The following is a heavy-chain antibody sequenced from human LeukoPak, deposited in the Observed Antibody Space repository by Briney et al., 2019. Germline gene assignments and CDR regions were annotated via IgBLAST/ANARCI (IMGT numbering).Heavy chain of an antibody. D-gene: IGHD2-15*01. CDR3: VKAKDIVVVIAAFFN. J-gene: IGHJ4*02. CDR1: GFTFSNYA. Sequence: GGSLRLSCLASGFTFSNYAIHWVRQAPGKGLEYVSVISDNGGGTYYADSVKGRFTISRDNSKNTVYLQLTSLRDEDTAVYYCVKAKDIVVVIAAFFNWGQGTLVTVSS. CDR2: ISDNGGGT. V-gene: IGHV3-64D*06.